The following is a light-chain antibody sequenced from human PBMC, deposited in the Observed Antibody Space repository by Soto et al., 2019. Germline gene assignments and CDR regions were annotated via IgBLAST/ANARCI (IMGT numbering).Light chain of an antibody. Sequence: DIQVTQSPSTLSASVGDRVTITCRASQSISSWLAWYQQKPGKAPKLLIYDASTLESGVPSTFSGSGSGTEFTLTISSLQPGDFATYYCQQYSTHTWTFGQGTKVDIK. J-gene: IGKJ1*01. CDR1: QSISSW. CDR2: DAS. V-gene: IGKV1-5*01. CDR3: QQYSTHTWT.